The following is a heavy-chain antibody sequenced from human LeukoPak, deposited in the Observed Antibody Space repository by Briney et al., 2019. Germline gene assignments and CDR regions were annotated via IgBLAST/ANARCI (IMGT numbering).Heavy chain of an antibody. CDR1: GGSISSGDYY. CDR3: ARRRYYDSTGYLD. D-gene: IGHD3-22*01. Sequence: SQTLSLTCTVSGGSISSGDYYWSWIRQPPGKGLEWIGYIYYSGSTYYNPSLKSRLTISLDTSKNQFSLKVNSVTAADTAVYYCARRRYYDSTGYLDWGQGTLVSISP. V-gene: IGHV4-30-4*08. J-gene: IGHJ1*01. CDR2: IYYSGST.